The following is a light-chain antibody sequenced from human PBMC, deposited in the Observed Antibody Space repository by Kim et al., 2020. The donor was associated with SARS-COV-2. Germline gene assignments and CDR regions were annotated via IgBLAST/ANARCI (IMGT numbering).Light chain of an antibody. CDR1: SSDVGGYNY. V-gene: IGLV2-11*01. CDR2: DVS. CDR3: CSYAGSYTV. J-gene: IGLJ2*01. Sequence: PAQSVTISCTGTSSDVGGYNYVSWYQQHPGDAPQLMIYDVSKRPSGVPDRFSGSKSGNTASLTISGLQAEDEADYYCCSYAGSYTVFGGGTKLTVL.